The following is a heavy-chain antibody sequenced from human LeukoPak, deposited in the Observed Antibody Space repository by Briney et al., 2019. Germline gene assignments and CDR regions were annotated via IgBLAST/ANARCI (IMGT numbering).Heavy chain of an antibody. CDR2: IYHSGST. V-gene: IGHV4-38-2*01. J-gene: IGHJ3*02. CDR3: ARHIAYYYDSSGQEDAFDI. D-gene: IGHD3-22*01. Sequence: SETLSLTCAVSGYSISSGYYWGWIRQPPGKGLEWIGGIYHSGSTYYNPSLKSRVTISVDTSKNQFSLKLSSVTAADTAVYYCARHIAYYYDSSGQEDAFDIWGQGTMVTVSS. CDR1: GYSISSGYY.